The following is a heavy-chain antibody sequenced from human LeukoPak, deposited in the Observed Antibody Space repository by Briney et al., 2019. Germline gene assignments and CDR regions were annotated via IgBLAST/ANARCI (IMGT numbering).Heavy chain of an antibody. Sequence: SGTLSLTCTVSGGSISSSSYYWGWIRQPPGKGLEWIGSIYYSGSTYYNPSLKSRVTISVDTSKNQFSLKLSSVTAADTAVYYCASQGPFITVTRGLSFDYWGQGTLVTVSS. CDR1: GGSISSSSYY. CDR2: IYYSGST. J-gene: IGHJ4*02. CDR3: ASQGPFITVTRGLSFDY. D-gene: IGHD4-11*01. V-gene: IGHV4-39*01.